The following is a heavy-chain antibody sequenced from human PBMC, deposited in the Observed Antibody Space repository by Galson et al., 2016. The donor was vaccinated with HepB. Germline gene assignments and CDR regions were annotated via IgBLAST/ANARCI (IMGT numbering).Heavy chain of an antibody. Sequence: SVKVSCKASGYRFFSYGISWVRQAPGQGLEWMGWINGYTGDTNYAQRLQARVTMTTDTSTSTAYMELRGLRSDDTAVYYCARDWGDASGYYNLYYFDYWGQGTLVTVSS. D-gene: IGHD3-3*01. CDR2: INGYTGDT. CDR3: ARDWGDASGYYNLYYFDY. V-gene: IGHV1-18*01. J-gene: IGHJ4*02. CDR1: GYRFFSYG.